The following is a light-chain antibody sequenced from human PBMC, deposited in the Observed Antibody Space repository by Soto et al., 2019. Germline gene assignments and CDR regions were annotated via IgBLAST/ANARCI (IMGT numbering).Light chain of an antibody. J-gene: IGLJ2*01. CDR1: SSNIGAGYD. CDR3: QSYDSSLSGLVV. Sequence: QSVLTQPPSVSGAPGQRVTISCTGSSSNIGAGYDVNRYQQLPGTAPKLLIYGNSNRPSGVPDRFSGSKSGTSASLAITGLQAEDEADYYCQSYDSSLSGLVVFGGGTQLTVL. V-gene: IGLV1-40*01. CDR2: GNS.